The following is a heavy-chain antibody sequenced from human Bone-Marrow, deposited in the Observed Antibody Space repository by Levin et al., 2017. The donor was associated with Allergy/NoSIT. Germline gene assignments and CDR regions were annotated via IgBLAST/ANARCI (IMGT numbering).Heavy chain of an antibody. V-gene: IGHV1-2*06. J-gene: IGHJ4*02. Sequence: ASVKVSCKASGYGFTAYYIQWVRKAPGQGLEWMGRINPYNGDTDYTQKFQGRVTMTRDTSISTAYMELTSLRSDDTAVYYCARGLGSYMNGFDYWGQGTLVTVSS. CDR2: INPYNGDT. D-gene: IGHD3-10*01. CDR3: ARGLGSYMNGFDY. CDR1: GYGFTAYY.